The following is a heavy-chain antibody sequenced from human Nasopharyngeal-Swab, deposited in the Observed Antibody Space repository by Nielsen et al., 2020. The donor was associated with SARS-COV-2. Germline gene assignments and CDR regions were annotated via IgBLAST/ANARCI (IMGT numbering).Heavy chain of an antibody. CDR3: ARAMGVCSGGSCYSLGGIDY. J-gene: IGHJ4*02. CDR1: VCPFSSSA. D-gene: IGHD2-15*01. CDR2: IIPILGIA. Sequence: SVKVSCKASVCPFSSSAISWVRQAPGQGLEWMGRIIPILGIANYAQKFQGRVTITADKSTSTAYMELSSLRSEDTAVYYCARAMGVCSGGSCYSLGGIDYWGQGTLVTVSS. V-gene: IGHV1-69*04.